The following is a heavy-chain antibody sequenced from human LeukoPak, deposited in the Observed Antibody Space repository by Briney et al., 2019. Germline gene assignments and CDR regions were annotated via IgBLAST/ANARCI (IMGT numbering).Heavy chain of an antibody. J-gene: IGHJ4*02. Sequence: GGSLRLSCAASGFTFSTYAMNWVRQAPGKGLEWVSSISSSSSYIYYADSVKGRFTISRDNAKNSLYLQMNSLRADDTAVYYCAKKHYGSGWGFDYWGQGTLVTVSS. V-gene: IGHV3-21*01. CDR3: AKKHYGSGWGFDY. D-gene: IGHD6-19*01. CDR2: ISSSSSYI. CDR1: GFTFSTYA.